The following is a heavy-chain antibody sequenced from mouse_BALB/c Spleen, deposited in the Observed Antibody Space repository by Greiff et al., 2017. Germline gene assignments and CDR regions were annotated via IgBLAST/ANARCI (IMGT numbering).Heavy chain of an antibody. CDR2: IYPSDSYT. D-gene: IGHD2-3*01. CDR3: TRSEYDGNYAGFAD. Sequence: QVQLQQPGAELVRPGASVKLSCKASGYTFTSYWINWVKQRPGQGLEWIGNIYPSDSYTNYNQKFKDKATLTVDKSSSTAYMQLSSPTSEDSAVSYCTRSEYDGNYAGFADWGQGTMVTVSA. J-gene: IGHJ3*01. CDR1: GYTFTSYW. V-gene: IGHV1-69*02.